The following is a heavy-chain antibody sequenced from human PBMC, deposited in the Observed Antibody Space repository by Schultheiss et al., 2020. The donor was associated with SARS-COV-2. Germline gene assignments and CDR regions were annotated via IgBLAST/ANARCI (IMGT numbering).Heavy chain of an antibody. CDR2: ISGGGGDT. J-gene: IGHJ4*02. CDR1: GFTFSSYW. CDR3: AKDGYGVVDY. V-gene: IGHV3-23*01. D-gene: IGHD5/OR15-5a*01. Sequence: GGSLRLSCAASGFTFSSYWMHWVRQAPGKGLEWVSGISGGGGDTWNAESVRGRFTVSRDNSRNTLYLQMDSLRVDDTAVYYCAKDGYGVVDYWGQGTLVTVSS.